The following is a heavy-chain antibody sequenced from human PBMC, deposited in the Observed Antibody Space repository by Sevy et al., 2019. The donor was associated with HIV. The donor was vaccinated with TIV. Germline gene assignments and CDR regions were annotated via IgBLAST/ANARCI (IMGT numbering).Heavy chain of an antibody. CDR1: GFTFSSYW. V-gene: IGHV3-74*01. CDR3: AGGGYCSGGSCYARY. J-gene: IGHJ4*02. CDR2: INSDGSST. D-gene: IGHD2-15*01. Sequence: GGSLRLSCAASGFTFSSYWMHWVRQAPGKGLVWVSRINSDGSSTSYADSVKGRFTISRDNAKNTLYLQMNSLRAEDTAVYYCAGGGYCSGGSCYARYWGQGTLVTVSS.